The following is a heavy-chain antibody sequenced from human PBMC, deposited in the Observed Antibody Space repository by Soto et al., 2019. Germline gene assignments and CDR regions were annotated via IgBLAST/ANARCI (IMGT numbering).Heavy chain of an antibody. CDR1: GGTFKSFT. CDR3: ATKAVSGWFFDY. D-gene: IGHD6-19*01. V-gene: IGHV1-69*13. J-gene: IGHJ4*02. Sequence: SVKVSCKXSGGTFKSFTFTWVRQAPGQGLEWMGGFIPIFETATYAQKFQDRVTITADESRSTVSMELSSLRSADTAVYYCATKAVSGWFFDYWGQGTVVTVPS. CDR2: FIPIFETA.